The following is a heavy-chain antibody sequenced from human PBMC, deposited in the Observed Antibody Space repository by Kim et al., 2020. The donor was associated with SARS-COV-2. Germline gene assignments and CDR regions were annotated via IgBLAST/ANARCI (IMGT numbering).Heavy chain of an antibody. CDR3: ASIHSGYDYIDY. Sequence: SVKVSCKASGGTFSSYAISWVRQAPGQGLEWMGGIIPIFGTANYAQKFQGRVTITADESTSTAYMELSSLRSEDTAVYYCASIHSGYDYIDYWGQGTLVTVSS. J-gene: IGHJ4*02. CDR2: IIPIFGTA. D-gene: IGHD5-12*01. CDR1: GGTFSSYA. V-gene: IGHV1-69*13.